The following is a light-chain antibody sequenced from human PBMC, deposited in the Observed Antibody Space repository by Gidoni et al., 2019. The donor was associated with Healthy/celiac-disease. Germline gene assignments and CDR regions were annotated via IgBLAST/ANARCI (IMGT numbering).Light chain of an antibody. V-gene: IGKV1-5*03. J-gene: IGKJ1*01. CDR3: QQYNSYSRT. CDR1: QSISSW. Sequence: DLQITQSPSTLSASVGDRVTITCRASQSISSWLAWYQQKPGKAPKLLIYKASSLESGVPSRFSGSGSGTEFTLTISSLQPDDFATYYCQQYNSYSRTFGQGNKVEIK. CDR2: KAS.